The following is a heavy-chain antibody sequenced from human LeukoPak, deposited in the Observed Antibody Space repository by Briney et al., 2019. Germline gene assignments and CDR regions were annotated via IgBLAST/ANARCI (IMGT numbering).Heavy chain of an antibody. CDR3: ARDVYYGSGRLNWFDP. V-gene: IGHV1-18*01. J-gene: IGHJ5*02. CDR2: ISAYNGNT. CDR1: GYTFTSYG. Sequence: GASVKVSCKASGYTFTSYGISWVRQAPGQGLEWMGWISAYNGNTNYAQKLQGRVTMTTETSTSTAYMELRSLRSDDTAVYYCARDVYYGSGRLNWFDPWGQGTLVTVSS. D-gene: IGHD3-10*01.